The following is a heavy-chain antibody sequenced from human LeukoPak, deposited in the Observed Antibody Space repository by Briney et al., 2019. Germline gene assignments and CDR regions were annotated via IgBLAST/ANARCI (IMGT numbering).Heavy chain of an antibody. D-gene: IGHD3-10*01. J-gene: IGHJ3*02. Sequence: SETLSHTCTVSGGSISSYYWSWIRQPPGKGLEWIGYIYYSGSTNYNPSLKSRVTISVDTSKNQFSLKLSSVTAADTAVYYCARDLAYYGAFDIWGQGTMVTVSS. CDR2: IYYSGST. CDR1: GGSISSYY. CDR3: ARDLAYYGAFDI. V-gene: IGHV4-59*01.